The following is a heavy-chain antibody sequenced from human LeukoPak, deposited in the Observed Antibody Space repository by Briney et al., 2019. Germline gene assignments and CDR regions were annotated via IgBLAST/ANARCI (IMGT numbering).Heavy chain of an antibody. CDR1: GFTFSSYL. D-gene: IGHD6-19*01. CDR3: ARDLYSSGWYLGIDY. J-gene: IGHJ4*02. V-gene: IGHV3-30-3*01. Sequence: GGPLRLSCAASGFTFSSYLMHWVRQAPGKGLEWVAVISSDGNNKYYADSVRGRFTISRDNSKNTLYLQMNSLRPEDTAVYYCARDLYSSGWYLGIDYWGQGTLVTVSS. CDR2: ISSDGNNK.